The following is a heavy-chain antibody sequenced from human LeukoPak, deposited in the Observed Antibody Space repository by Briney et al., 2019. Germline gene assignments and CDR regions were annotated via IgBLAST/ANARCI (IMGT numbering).Heavy chain of an antibody. J-gene: IGHJ4*02. V-gene: IGHV3-64*01. CDR2: ISSNGGST. CDR3: ARGGYSDYLLDY. Sequence: GGSLRLSCAASGFTFSSYAMHWVRQAPGKGLEYVSAISSNGGSTYYANSVKGRFTISRDNSKNTLYLQTGSLRAEDMAVYYCARGGYSDYLLDYWGQGTLVTVSS. CDR1: GFTFSSYA. D-gene: IGHD4-17*01.